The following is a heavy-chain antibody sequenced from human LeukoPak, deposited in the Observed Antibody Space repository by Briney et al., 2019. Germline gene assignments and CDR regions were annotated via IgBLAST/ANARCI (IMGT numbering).Heavy chain of an antibody. CDR2: ISGSGGST. J-gene: IGHJ4*02. Sequence: GGSLRLSCAASGFTFSGYAMSWVRQAPGKGLEWVSAISGSGGSTYYADSVKGRFTISRDNAKNSLYLQMNSLRAEDTAVYYCARENYYDSSGYYPYYFDYWGQGTLVTVSS. CDR3: ARENYYDSSGYYPYYFDY. CDR1: GFTFSGYA. V-gene: IGHV3-23*01. D-gene: IGHD3-22*01.